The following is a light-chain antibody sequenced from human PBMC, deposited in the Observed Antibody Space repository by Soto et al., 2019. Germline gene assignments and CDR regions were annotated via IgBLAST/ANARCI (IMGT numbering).Light chain of an antibody. J-gene: IGKJ1*01. CDR1: QSVLYSSNNKNY. CDR2: WAS. CDR3: QQYYSNPPLT. Sequence: DFVMTQSPDSLAVSLGERATINCKSSQSVLYSSNNKNYLAWFQQKPGQPPKLLIYWASTRESGVPDRFSGSGSGTDLTLTISSLQAEDVAVYYCQQYYSNPPLTFGQGTKVEIK. V-gene: IGKV4-1*01.